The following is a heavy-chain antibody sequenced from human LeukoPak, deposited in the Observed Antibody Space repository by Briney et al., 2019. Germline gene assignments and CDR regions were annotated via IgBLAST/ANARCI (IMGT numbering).Heavy chain of an antibody. Sequence: PGGSLRLSCAASGFIFSNYWMSWVRQAPGKGLEGVANIKQDGSEKYYVDSVKGRFTISRDNAKNSLYLQMNSLRAEDTAVYYCARQGWDIVVVVAANDYWGQGTLVTVSS. CDR2: IKQDGSEK. D-gene: IGHD2-15*01. J-gene: IGHJ4*02. V-gene: IGHV3-7*01. CDR1: GFIFSNYW. CDR3: ARQGWDIVVVVAANDY.